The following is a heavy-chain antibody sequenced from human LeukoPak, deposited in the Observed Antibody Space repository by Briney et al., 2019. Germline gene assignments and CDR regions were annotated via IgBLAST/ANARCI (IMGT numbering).Heavy chain of an antibody. Sequence: SETLSLTCAVYGGSFSGYYWSWIRQPPGKGLEWIGEINHSGSTNYNPSLKSRVTISVDTSKNQFSLKLSSVTAADTAVYYCARAPVIDSGYDYWGQGALVTVSS. V-gene: IGHV4-34*01. D-gene: IGHD5-12*01. CDR1: GGSFSGYY. CDR3: ARAPVIDSGYDY. CDR2: INHSGST. J-gene: IGHJ4*02.